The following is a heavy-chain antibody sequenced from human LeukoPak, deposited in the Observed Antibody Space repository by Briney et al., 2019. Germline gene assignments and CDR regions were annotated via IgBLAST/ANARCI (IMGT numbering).Heavy chain of an antibody. D-gene: IGHD5-12*01. V-gene: IGHV4-39*01. CDR3: ARHRVRSVASLLDY. CDR1: GGSISSSSYY. Sequence: SETLSLTCTVSGGSISSSSYYWGWIRQPPGKGLEWIGSIYYSGTTFFNPSLNSRVAMSIDTSKNQFSLKLSSVSAADSAVYYCARHRVRSVASLLDYWGQGSMVTVSS. J-gene: IGHJ4*02. CDR2: IYYSGTT.